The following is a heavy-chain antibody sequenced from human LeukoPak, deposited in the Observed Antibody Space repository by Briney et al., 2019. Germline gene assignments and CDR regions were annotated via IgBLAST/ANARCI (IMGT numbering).Heavy chain of an antibody. CDR1: GFSFSDYW. J-gene: IGHJ6*04. CDR2: IKTDGSVT. CDR3: GRDNNYKVDV. Sequence: PGGSLRLSCAASGFSFSDYWMVWVRQAPGKGLMWVSNIKTDGSVTNYADSVKGRSTISRDNAKNTLYLQMNSLRAEDTAVYYCGRDNNYKVDVWGKGTTVTVSS. D-gene: IGHD4-11*01. V-gene: IGHV3-74*01.